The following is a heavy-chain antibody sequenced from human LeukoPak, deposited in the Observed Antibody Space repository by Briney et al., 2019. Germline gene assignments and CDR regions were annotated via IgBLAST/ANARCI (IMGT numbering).Heavy chain of an antibody. D-gene: IGHD6-19*01. V-gene: IGHV3-11*01. J-gene: IGHJ6*02. CDR2: ISSSGSTT. CDR3: AKEGQWPNYYYGMDV. CDR1: EFSFSDYY. Sequence: GGSLRLSCAASEFSFSDYYMTWIRQAPGKGLEWVLYISSSGSTTHYADSVKGRFTISRDNAKNSLYLQMNSLRAEDTAVYYCAKEGQWPNYYYGMDVWGQGTTVTVSS.